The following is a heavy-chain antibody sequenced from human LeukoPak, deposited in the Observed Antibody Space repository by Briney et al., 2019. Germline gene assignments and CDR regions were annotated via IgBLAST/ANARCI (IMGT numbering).Heavy chain of an antibody. CDR3: ASGRSKWAFDI. D-gene: IGHD1-26*01. CDR2: INHSGST. J-gene: IGHJ3*02. CDR1: GGSFSGYY. V-gene: IGHV4-34*01. Sequence: SETLSLTCAVYGGSFSGYYWSWIRQPPGKGLEWIGEINHSGSTNYNPSLKSRVTISVDTSKNQFSLKLSSVTAADTAVYYCASGRSKWAFDIWGQGTMVTVSS.